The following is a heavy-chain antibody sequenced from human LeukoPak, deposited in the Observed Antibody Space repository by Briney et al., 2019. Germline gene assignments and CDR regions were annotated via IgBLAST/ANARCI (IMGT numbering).Heavy chain of an antibody. Sequence: PGGSLRLSCAASGFTFSSYGLHWVRQAPGKGLEWVAFIRYDGSNKYYADSVKGRFTISRDNSKNTLYLQMNSLRAEATAVYYCAKDLSARVYDFWSGYSFDYWGQGTLVTVSS. D-gene: IGHD3-3*01. J-gene: IGHJ4*02. CDR2: IRYDGSNK. CDR3: AKDLSARVYDFWSGYSFDY. V-gene: IGHV3-30*02. CDR1: GFTFSSYG.